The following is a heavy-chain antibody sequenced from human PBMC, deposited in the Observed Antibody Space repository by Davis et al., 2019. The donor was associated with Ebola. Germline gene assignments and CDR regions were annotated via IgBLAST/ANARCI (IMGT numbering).Heavy chain of an antibody. CDR2: IILMVGTA. J-gene: IGHJ4*02. D-gene: IGHD1-26*01. Sequence: SSVPVSCKASRCTFITYDLNWVRQAPGQGLEWMGRIILMVGTATYAQKCQGRVTITADKSTSTAYMEMSGLRSEDTAVYYCARNLGRYDDHWGQGTLVTVSS. V-gene: IGHV1-69*04. CDR1: RCTFITYD. CDR3: ARNLGRYDDH.